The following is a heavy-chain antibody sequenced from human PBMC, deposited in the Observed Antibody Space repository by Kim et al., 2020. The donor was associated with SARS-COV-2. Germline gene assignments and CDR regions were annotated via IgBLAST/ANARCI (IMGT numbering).Heavy chain of an antibody. V-gene: IGHV3-30*03. CDR3: ARDQVRQYFDL. D-gene: IGHD2-2*01. CDR2: K. Sequence: KFYVDSVKGRFTISRDNYKKTLYVQRNSLRIEDTAVYYCARDQVRQYFDLWGRGTLVTVSS. J-gene: IGHJ2*01.